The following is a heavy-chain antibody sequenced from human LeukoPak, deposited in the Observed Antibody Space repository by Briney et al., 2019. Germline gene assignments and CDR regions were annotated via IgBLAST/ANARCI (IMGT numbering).Heavy chain of an antibody. CDR2: IYYTGST. V-gene: IGHV4-39*01. D-gene: IGHD1-7*01. J-gene: IGHJ4*02. CDR3: ARLNRITGTPLDY. Sequence: PSETLSLTCTVSGGSISSSSYYWGWIRQPPGKGLEWIGRIYYTGSTYYNPSLKSRVTISVDTSKNQFSLKLNSVTAADTAVYYCARLNRITGTPLDYWGQGTLVTVSS. CDR1: GGSISSSSYY.